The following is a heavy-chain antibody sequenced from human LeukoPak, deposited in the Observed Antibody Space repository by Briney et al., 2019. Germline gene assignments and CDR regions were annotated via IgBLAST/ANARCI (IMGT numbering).Heavy chain of an antibody. J-gene: IGHJ4*02. Sequence: SQTLSLTCTVSGGSISSGDYYWSWIRQPPGKGLEYIGYIYYSGSTYYNPSLKSRVTISVDTSKNQFSLKLSSVTAADTAVYYCARGGGYYGSGSYYPTFDYWGQGTLVTVSS. CDR3: ARGGGYYGSGSYYPTFDY. CDR1: GGSISSGDYY. D-gene: IGHD3-10*01. CDR2: IYYSGST. V-gene: IGHV4-30-4*01.